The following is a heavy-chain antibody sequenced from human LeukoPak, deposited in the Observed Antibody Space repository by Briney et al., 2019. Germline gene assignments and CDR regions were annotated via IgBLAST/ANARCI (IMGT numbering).Heavy chain of an antibody. J-gene: IGHJ4*02. D-gene: IGHD3-22*01. CDR1: GFTFSSYG. Sequence: GGSLRLSCAASGFTFSSYGMHWVRQAPGKGLEWVAVISYDGSNKYYADSVKGRFTISRDNSKNTLYLQMNSLRAEDTAVYYCAKDQGDSSGYYLQNYFDYWGQGTLVTVSS. CDR2: ISYDGSNK. V-gene: IGHV3-30*18. CDR3: AKDQGDSSGYYLQNYFDY.